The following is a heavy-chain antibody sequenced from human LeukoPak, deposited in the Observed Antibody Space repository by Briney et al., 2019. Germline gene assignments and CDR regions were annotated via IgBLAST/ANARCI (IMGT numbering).Heavy chain of an antibody. CDR2: IYYSGST. Sequence: SETLSLTCTVSGGSISSSSYYWGWIRQPPGKGLEWIGSIYYSGSTYYNPSLKSRVTISVDTSKNQFSLRLSSVTAADTAVYYCARQVDTVMALPDYWGQGTLVTVSS. V-gene: IGHV4-39*01. CDR3: ARQVDTVMALPDY. D-gene: IGHD5-18*01. J-gene: IGHJ4*02. CDR1: GGSISSSSYY.